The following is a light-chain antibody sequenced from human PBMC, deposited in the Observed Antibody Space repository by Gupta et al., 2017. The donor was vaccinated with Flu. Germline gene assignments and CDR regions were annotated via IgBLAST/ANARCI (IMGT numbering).Light chain of an antibody. J-gene: IGKJ1*01. CDR2: LGS. Sequence: EIVLTQSPLSLPVTPGEPASISCRSSQSLLRSNGHNYLDWYVQKPGQSPQVLFYLGSNRASGVPDRFSVSGSGTDFTLKISRVEAEDVGVYYCMQVEQGPRTFGQGTKVEIK. CDR1: QSLLRSNGHNY. V-gene: IGKV2-28*01. CDR3: MQVEQGPRT.